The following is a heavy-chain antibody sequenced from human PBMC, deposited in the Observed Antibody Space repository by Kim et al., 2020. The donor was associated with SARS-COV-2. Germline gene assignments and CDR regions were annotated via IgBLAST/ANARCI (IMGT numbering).Heavy chain of an antibody. D-gene: IGHD2-2*02. CDR1: GFTFSNYR. J-gene: IGHJ4*02. V-gene: IGHV3-21*01. CDR2: ISSISSYI. CDR3: ARDEYCTSTGCYNYFDY. Sequence: GGSLRLSCAASGFTFSNYRMNWVRQAPGKGLEWVSSISSISSYIYYADSVKGRFTISRDNAKNSLFLQMNSLRAEDMAVYYCARDEYCTSTGCYNYFDYWCQGTLVTVSS.